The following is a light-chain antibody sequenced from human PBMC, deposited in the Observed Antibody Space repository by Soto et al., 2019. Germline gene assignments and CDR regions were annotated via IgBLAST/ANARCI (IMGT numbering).Light chain of an antibody. CDR1: QSVLYSSNNKNY. Sequence: DIVMTQSPDSLAVSLGERATINCKSSQSVLYSSNNKNYLAWYQQKPGQPPKLLIYWASTRESGVPDRFSGSGSGTDFTLNISSLQAEDVAVYYCQQWSSIPKSFGQGTKVEI. CDR3: QQWSSIPKS. J-gene: IGKJ1*01. V-gene: IGKV4-1*01. CDR2: WAS.